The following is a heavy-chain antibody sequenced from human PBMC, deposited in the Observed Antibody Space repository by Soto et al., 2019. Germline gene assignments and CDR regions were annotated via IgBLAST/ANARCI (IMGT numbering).Heavy chain of an antibody. CDR2: VYYSENT. Sequence: KLPETLSLTCTVSGPSISSSTYYWGWIRQPPGKGLEWIGSVYYSENTYYNPSLKSRVTISVDTSKNLFSLKLTSVTAADTAMYYCARPQFSGTYHDTFNIWGQGTMVTVSS. CDR1: GPSISSSTYY. D-gene: IGHD1-26*01. V-gene: IGHV4-39*02. CDR3: ARPQFSGTYHDTFNI. J-gene: IGHJ3*02.